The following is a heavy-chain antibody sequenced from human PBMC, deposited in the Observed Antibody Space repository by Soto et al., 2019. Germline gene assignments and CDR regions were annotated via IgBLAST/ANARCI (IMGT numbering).Heavy chain of an antibody. D-gene: IGHD4-17*01. J-gene: IGHJ5*02. V-gene: IGHV1-18*04. CDR1: GYTLTSHG. CDR2: ISAYNNNT. CDR3: ARVNTWAGDYERLRYNWFAP. Sequence: ASVKVSCKASGYTLTSHGISWVRQAPGQGLEWMGLISAYNNNTNYAQKLQGRVTMTTDTSTSTAYMELRNLSSDDTAVYYCARVNTWAGDYERLRYNWFAPWGQGTLVTVSS.